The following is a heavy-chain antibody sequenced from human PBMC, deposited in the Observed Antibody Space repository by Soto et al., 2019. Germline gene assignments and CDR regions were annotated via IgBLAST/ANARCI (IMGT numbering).Heavy chain of an antibody. CDR3: ARHYCSGGSCYSGYFDL. J-gene: IGHJ2*01. Sequence: GESLKISCKGSGYSFTSYWIGWVRQMPGKGLEWMGIIYPGDSDTRYSPSFQGQVTISADKSISTAYLQWSSLKASDTAMYYCARHYCSGGSCYSGYFDLWGRGTLVTVSS. CDR2: IYPGDSDT. V-gene: IGHV5-51*01. D-gene: IGHD2-15*01. CDR1: GYSFTSYW.